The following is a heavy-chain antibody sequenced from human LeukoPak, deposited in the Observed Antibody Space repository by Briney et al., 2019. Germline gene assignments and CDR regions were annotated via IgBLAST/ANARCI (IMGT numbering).Heavy chain of an antibody. CDR3: ARQERFSWALYNWFDP. J-gene: IGHJ5*02. V-gene: IGHV4-59*08. D-gene: IGHD5-24*01. CDR2: VYSSGST. CDR1: GGSISSFY. Sequence: SETLSLTCTVSGGSISSFYWSWTRQPPGKGLEWIGYVYSSGSTIYNPSLKSRVAISLDTSKNRFSLKLSSVTAADTAVYYCARQERFSWALYNWFDPWGQGTLVTVSS.